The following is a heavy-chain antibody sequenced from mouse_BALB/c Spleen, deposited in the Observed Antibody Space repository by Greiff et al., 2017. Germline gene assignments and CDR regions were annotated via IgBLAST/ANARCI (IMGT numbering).Heavy chain of an antibody. J-gene: IGHJ2*01. CDR2: IDPENGNT. V-gene: IGHV14-1*02. D-gene: IGHD1-1*01. Sequence: VQLQQSGAELVRPGALVKLSCKASGFNIKDYYMHWVKQRPEQGLEWIGWIDPENGNTIYDPKFQGKASITADTSSNTAYLQLSSLTSEDIAVYYCARTDSSYYFDYWGQGTTLTVSS. CDR3: ARTDSSYYFDY. CDR1: GFNIKDYY.